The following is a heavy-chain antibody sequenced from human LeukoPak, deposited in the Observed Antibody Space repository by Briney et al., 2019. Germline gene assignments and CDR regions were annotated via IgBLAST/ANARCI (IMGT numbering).Heavy chain of an antibody. J-gene: IGHJ4*02. CDR3: ARKMATTTGYSDY. D-gene: IGHD5-24*01. CDR1: GGSFSGYY. V-gene: IGHV4-34*01. CDR2: INHSGST. Sequence: PSETLSLTCAVYGGSFSGYYWSWTRQPPGKGLEWIGEINHSGSTNYNPSLRSRVTISVDTSKTHFSLKLSSVTAADTAVYYCARKMATTTGYSDYWGQGTLVTVSS.